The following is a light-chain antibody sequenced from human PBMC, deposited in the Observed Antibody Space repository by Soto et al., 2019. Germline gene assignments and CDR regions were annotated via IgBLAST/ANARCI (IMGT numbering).Light chain of an antibody. CDR3: SSYTSISTLLHV. CDR2: DVS. Sequence: QSALTQPASVSGSPGQSITISCTGTSSDVGGYNYVSWYQQHPGKAPKLMIYDVSNRPSGVSNRFSGSQSGNTASLTISGLQAEDEADYYCSSYTSISTLLHVFGTGTKLTVL. CDR1: SSDVGGYNY. V-gene: IGLV2-14*01. J-gene: IGLJ1*01.